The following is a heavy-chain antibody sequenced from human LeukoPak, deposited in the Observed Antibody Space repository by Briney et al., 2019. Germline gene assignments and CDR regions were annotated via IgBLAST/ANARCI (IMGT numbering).Heavy chain of an antibody. J-gene: IGHJ4*02. CDR2: VYSSGNT. V-gene: IGHV4-61*01. CDR3: ARGGVLLGIDY. Sequence: ASETLSLTCTVSGGSISSGSFYWNWIRQPPGKGLEWIGCVYSSGNTNYNPSLKSRVIISVDTSKNQFSLKLSSVTAADTAVYYCARGGVLLGIDYWGQGTLVTVSS. CDR1: GGSISSGSFY. D-gene: IGHD2-8*02.